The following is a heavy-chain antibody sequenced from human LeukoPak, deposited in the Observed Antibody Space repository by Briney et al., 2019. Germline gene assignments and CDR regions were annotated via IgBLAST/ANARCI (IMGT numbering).Heavy chain of an antibody. D-gene: IGHD3-10*01. Sequence: GGSLRLSRAASGFTFSSYSMNWVRQAPGKGLEWVSYISSSSSTIYYADSVKGRFTISRDNAKNSLYLQMNSLRAEDTAVYYCARDQRLLWFGEFDLDYYYYGMDVWGQGTTVTVSS. V-gene: IGHV3-48*01. J-gene: IGHJ6*02. CDR1: GFTFSSYS. CDR3: ARDQRLLWFGEFDLDYYYYGMDV. CDR2: ISSSSSTI.